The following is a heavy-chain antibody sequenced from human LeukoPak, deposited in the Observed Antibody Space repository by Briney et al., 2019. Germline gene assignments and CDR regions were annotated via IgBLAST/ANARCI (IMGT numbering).Heavy chain of an antibody. D-gene: IGHD2-15*01. CDR1: GFTFSSYS. CDR3: TGGRLYSSGGSCEKANDAFDI. Sequence: GGSLRLSCAASGFTFSSYSMNWVRQAPGKGLEWVPSISSSSSYIYYADSVKGRFTISRDNAKNSLYLQMNSLRAEDTAVYYCTGGRLYSSGGSCEKANDAFDIWSQGTMVTVSS. V-gene: IGHV3-21*01. J-gene: IGHJ3*02. CDR2: ISSSSSYI.